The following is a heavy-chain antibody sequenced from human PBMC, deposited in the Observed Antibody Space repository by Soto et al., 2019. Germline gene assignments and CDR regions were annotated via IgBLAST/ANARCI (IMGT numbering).Heavy chain of an antibody. D-gene: IGHD6-13*01. J-gene: IGHJ1*01. CDR3: VKDESINWYSGHFRH. Sequence: EVQLVESGGGLVQPGRSLRLSCAASGFTFDDYAMHWVRQVPEKGLEWVSGINWNSGSIGYACSVKGRFAISRDNAKNSLHLQMNSLRAEDTAFYYCVKDESINWYSGHFRHWGQGTLVTVSS. CDR2: INWNSGSI. V-gene: IGHV3-9*01. CDR1: GFTFDDYA.